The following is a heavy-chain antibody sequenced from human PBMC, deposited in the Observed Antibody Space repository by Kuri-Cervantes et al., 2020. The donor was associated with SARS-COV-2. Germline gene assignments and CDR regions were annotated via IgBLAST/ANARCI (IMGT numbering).Heavy chain of an antibody. CDR1: GFTFSDYY. V-gene: IGHV3-11*01. D-gene: IGHD3-10*01. Sequence: GESLKISCAASGFTFSDYYMSWIRQAPGKGLEWVSYISSSGSTIYYADSVKGRFTISRDNAKNSLYLQMNSLRAEDTVVYYCARDSITMVQGVTSDAFDIWGQGTMVTVSS. CDR2: ISSSGSTI. CDR3: ARDSITMVQGVTSDAFDI. J-gene: IGHJ3*02.